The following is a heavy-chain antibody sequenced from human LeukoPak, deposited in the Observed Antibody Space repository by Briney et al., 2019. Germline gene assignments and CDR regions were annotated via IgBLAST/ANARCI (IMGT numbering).Heavy chain of an antibody. CDR2: IYYSGST. V-gene: IGHV4-39*01. Sequence: PSETLSLTCTVSGASISNYYWGWIRQPPGKGLEWIGSIYYSGSTYYNPSLKSRVTIFRDTSKNQFSLNLNSVTAADTAVYYCARPRQGTLSYVDSWGQGTLVTVSS. CDR1: GASISNYY. CDR3: ARPRQGTLSYVDS. J-gene: IGHJ4*02. D-gene: IGHD2/OR15-2a*01.